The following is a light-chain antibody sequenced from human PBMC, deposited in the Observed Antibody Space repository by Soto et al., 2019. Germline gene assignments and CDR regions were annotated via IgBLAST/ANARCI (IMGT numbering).Light chain of an antibody. CDR2: DAS. CDR3: QQANSFPRT. V-gene: IGKV3D-15*01. CDR1: QSIYDK. Sequence: EIVMTQSPATLSVSPGERVSLSCRASQSIYDKLAWYQQKPGQTPRLLIYDASTRATDIPARFSGSGSGTDFTLTINNLQPEDFATYYCQQANSFPRTFGPGTKVDI. J-gene: IGKJ3*01.